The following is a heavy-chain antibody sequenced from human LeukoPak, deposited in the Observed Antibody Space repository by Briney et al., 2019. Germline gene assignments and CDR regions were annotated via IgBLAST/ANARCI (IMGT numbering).Heavy chain of an antibody. CDR2: IKEDGSER. CDR1: AFIFSGHW. Sequence: GGSLRLSCEGSAFIFSGHWMNWVRQTPGKGLEWVASIKEDGSERQYVDSVKGRFSISRDNTKGSLFLQLNSLRAEDTAVYYCARDPSYSSSWYGVDYYYYGMDVWGQGTTVTVSS. V-gene: IGHV3-7*03. J-gene: IGHJ6*02. D-gene: IGHD6-13*01. CDR3: ARDPSYSSSWYGVDYYYYGMDV.